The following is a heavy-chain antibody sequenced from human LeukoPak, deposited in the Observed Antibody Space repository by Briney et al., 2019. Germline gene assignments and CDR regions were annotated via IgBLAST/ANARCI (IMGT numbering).Heavy chain of an antibody. V-gene: IGHV4-61*01. CDR3: ARAVVPAASYFDY. CDR2: IYYGGST. CDR1: GGSVSSGSYY. D-gene: IGHD2-2*01. J-gene: IGHJ4*02. Sequence: SETLSLTCTVSGGSVSSGSYYWSWIRQPPGKGLEWIGYIYYGGSTNYNPSLKSRVTISVDTSKNQFSLKLSSVTAADTAVYYCARAVVPAASYFDYWGQGTLVTVSS.